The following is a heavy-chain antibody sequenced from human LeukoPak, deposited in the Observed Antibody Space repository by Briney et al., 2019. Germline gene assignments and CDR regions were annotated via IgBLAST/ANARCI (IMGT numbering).Heavy chain of an antibody. Sequence: GGSLRLSCAASRFTFSSYWMSWVRQAPGKGLEWVANIKQDGSEKYYVDSVKGRFTISRDNAKNSLYLQMNSLRAEDTAVYYCARFGVVVPAAINPNYYYYGMDVWGQGTTVTVSS. CDR3: ARFGVVVPAAINPNYYYYGMDV. CDR1: RFTFSSYW. CDR2: IKQDGSEK. D-gene: IGHD2-2*01. J-gene: IGHJ6*02. V-gene: IGHV3-7*01.